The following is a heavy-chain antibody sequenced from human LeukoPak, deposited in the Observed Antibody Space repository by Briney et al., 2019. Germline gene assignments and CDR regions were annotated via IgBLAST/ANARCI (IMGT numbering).Heavy chain of an antibody. D-gene: IGHD3-22*01. J-gene: IGHJ4*02. V-gene: IGHV3-23*01. CDR2: ISGSGGST. CDR1: GFTFSSYG. CDR3: AKAHYYDSSGYPDY. Sequence: GGSLRLSCAASGFTFSSYGMTWVRQAPGKGLEWVSAISGSGGSTYYADSVKGRFTISRDNSKNTLYLQMNSLRAEDTAVYYCAKAHYYDSSGYPDYWGQGPLVTVSP.